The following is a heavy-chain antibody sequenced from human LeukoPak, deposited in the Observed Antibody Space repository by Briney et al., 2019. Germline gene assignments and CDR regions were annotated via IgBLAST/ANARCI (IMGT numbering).Heavy chain of an antibody. D-gene: IGHD4-11*01. V-gene: IGHV1-69*01. Sequence: GSSVKVSCKASGGTFSSYAISWVRQAPGQGLEWMGGIFPIFGTANYAQKFQGRVTITADESTSTSYMELSSLRSEDTALYSCARLNDYSKANYYYYYLDVWGKGTTVTVSS. CDR3: ARLNDYSKANYYYYYLDV. J-gene: IGHJ6*03. CDR1: GGTFSSYA. CDR2: IFPIFGTA.